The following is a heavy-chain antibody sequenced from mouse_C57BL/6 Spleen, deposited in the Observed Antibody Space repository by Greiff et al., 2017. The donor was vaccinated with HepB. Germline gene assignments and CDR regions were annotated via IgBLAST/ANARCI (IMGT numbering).Heavy chain of an antibody. CDR2: INPDSSTI. Sequence: EVQRVESGGGLVQPGGSLKLSCAASGIDFSRYWMSWVRRAPGQGLEWIGEINPDSSTINYAPSLKDKFIIARDNAKNTLYLQLSKVRSEDTALYYCARYWLRRPLAYWGQGTLVTVSA. CDR1: GIDFSRYW. V-gene: IGHV4-1*01. CDR3: ARYWLRRPLAY. J-gene: IGHJ3*01. D-gene: IGHD2-2*01.